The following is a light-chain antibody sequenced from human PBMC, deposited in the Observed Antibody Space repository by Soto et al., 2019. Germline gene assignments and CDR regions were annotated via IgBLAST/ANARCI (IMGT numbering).Light chain of an antibody. CDR2: EVT. V-gene: IGLV2-8*01. CDR1: SSDVGAYKY. Sequence: QSALTQPPSASGSPGQSVTISCTGTSSDVGAYKYDSWYQQYPGKAPKLMIYEVTKRPSGVPDRFSGSKSGNTASLTVSGLQAEDEADYYCTSYVGNDIWVFGGGTQLTVL. CDR3: TSYVGNDIWV. J-gene: IGLJ3*02.